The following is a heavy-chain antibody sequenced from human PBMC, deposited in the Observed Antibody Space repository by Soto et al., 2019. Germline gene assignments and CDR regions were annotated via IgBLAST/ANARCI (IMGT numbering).Heavy chain of an antibody. J-gene: IGHJ6*02. D-gene: IGHD3-22*01. CDR3: ARALRVRVVTGYYYYYGMDV. V-gene: IGHV4-4*02. CDR1: GGSISSSNW. Sequence: QVQLQESGPGLVKPSGTLSLTCAVSGGSISSSNWWSWVRQPPGKGLEWIGEIYHSGSTNYNPSLKSRVTISVDKSKNQFSLKLSSVTAADTAVYYCARALRVRVVTGYYYYYGMDVWGQGTTVTVSS. CDR2: IYHSGST.